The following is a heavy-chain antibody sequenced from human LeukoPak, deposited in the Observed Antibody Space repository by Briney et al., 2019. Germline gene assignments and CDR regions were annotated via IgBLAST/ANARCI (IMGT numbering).Heavy chain of an antibody. D-gene: IGHD3-16*02. V-gene: IGHV4-39*07. Sequence: SETLSLTCTVSGGSISRSSYYWGRIRQPPGKGLEWIGNIYYSGSTYYNPSLESRVTMSLDTSKNQFSLKLSSVTAADTAVYYCARDENGYVWGSFRAWGQGTLVTVSS. CDR1: GGSISRSSYY. CDR3: ARDENGYVWGSFRA. J-gene: IGHJ5*02. CDR2: IYYSGST.